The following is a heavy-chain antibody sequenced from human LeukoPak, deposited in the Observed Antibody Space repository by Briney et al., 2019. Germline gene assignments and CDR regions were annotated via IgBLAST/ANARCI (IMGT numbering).Heavy chain of an antibody. Sequence: ASVKVSCKASGYTFTRYPMNWVRQAPGQGLEWMGWINTNTGNPTYAQGFTGRFVFSLDTSVSTAYLQISSLKAEDTAVYYCARETSGWTFDYWGQGTLVIVSS. V-gene: IGHV7-4-1*02. J-gene: IGHJ4*02. CDR3: ARETSGWTFDY. D-gene: IGHD6-19*01. CDR1: GYTFTRYP. CDR2: INTNTGNP.